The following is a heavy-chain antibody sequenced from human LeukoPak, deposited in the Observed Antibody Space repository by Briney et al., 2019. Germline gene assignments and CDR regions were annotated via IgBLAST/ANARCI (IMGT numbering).Heavy chain of an antibody. CDR1: GYTFTSYY. V-gene: IGHV1-46*01. CDR3: ARVGVGVKGDDY. CDR2: INPSGGST. D-gene: IGHD1-26*01. Sequence: PVASVKVSCKASGYTFTSYYMHWVRQAPGQGLEWMGIINPSGGSTSYAQKFQGRVTMTRDMSTSTVYMELSSLRSEDTAVYYCARVGVGVKGDDYWGQGTLVTVSS. J-gene: IGHJ4*02.